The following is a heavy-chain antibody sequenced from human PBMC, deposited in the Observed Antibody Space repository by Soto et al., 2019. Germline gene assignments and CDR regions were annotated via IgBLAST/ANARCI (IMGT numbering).Heavy chain of an antibody. D-gene: IGHD2-15*01. Sequence: LRLSCAASGFTFSSYGMHWVRQAPGKGLEWVAVISYDGSNKYYADSVKGRFTISRDNSKNTLYLQMNSLRAEDTAVYYCAKGRARRLYCSGGSCYFFDYWGQGTLVTVSS. CDR3: AKGRARRLYCSGGSCYFFDY. J-gene: IGHJ4*02. CDR2: ISYDGSNK. CDR1: GFTFSSYG. V-gene: IGHV3-30*18.